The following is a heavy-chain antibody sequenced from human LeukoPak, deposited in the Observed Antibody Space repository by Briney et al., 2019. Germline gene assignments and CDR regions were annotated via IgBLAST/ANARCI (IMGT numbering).Heavy chain of an antibody. CDR3: ARRMTIAAGGWRYGMDV. J-gene: IGHJ6*02. V-gene: IGHV3-7*03. CDR1: GFTFSNHW. CDR2: IRHDGSDT. D-gene: IGHD6-13*01. Sequence: GGSLRLSCAASGFTFSNHWMSWVRQPPGKGLEWVANIRHDGSDTKYVDSVKGRFTISRDNAKNSLYLQMNTLRAEDAAVYYCARRMTIAAGGWRYGMDVWGQGTTVTVSS.